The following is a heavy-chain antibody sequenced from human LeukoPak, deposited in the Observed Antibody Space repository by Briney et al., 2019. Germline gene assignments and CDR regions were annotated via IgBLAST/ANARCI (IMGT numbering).Heavy chain of an antibody. Sequence: ASVTVSCQASGDTFSSYAISWVRQAPGQGLEWMGGTIPIFGTANYAQKFQGRVTITADESTSTAYMELSSLRSEDTAVYYCARDTYRAYCSGTSCYGAFDIWGQGTMVAVSS. CDR3: ARDTYRAYCSGTSCYGAFDI. CDR1: GDTFSSYA. V-gene: IGHV1-69*13. CDR2: TIPIFGTA. D-gene: IGHD2-2*01. J-gene: IGHJ3*02.